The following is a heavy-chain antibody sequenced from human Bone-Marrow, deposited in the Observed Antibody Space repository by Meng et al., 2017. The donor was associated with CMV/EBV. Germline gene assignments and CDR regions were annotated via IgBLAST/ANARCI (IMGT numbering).Heavy chain of an antibody. V-gene: IGHV4-30-4*08. J-gene: IGHJ4*02. CDR3: ASSYIAARPRFDY. CDR2: IYYSGST. D-gene: IGHD6-6*01. CDR1: GGSFSGYY. Sequence: LRLSCAVYGGSFSGYYWSWIRQPPGKGLEWIGYIYYSGSTYYNPSLKSRVTISVDTSKNQFSLKLSSVTAADTAVYYCASSYIAARPRFDYWGQGTLVTVSS.